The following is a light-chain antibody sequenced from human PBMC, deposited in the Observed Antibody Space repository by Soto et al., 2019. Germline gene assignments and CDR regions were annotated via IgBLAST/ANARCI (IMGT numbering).Light chain of an antibody. J-gene: IGKJ2*01. CDR2: TIS. CDR1: QSINTF. CDR3: QQGDSTPYT. Sequence: DIQMTQSPSSLSASVGDRVTITCRASQSINTFLNWYQQKPGKAPNLLIYTISNLQSGVPSRFSGSGSGTDFTLTISSLQPEDFATYFCQQGDSTPYTFGQGTTLEIK. V-gene: IGKV1-39*01.